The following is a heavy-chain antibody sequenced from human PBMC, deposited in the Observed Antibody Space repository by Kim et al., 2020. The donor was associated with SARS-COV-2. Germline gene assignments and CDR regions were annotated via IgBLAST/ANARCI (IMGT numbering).Heavy chain of an antibody. CDR2: ITGSDLTT. V-gene: IGHV3-23*01. J-gene: IGHJ6*02. CDR1: GFTFSRYV. D-gene: IGHD3-3*01. CDR3: AKDAPRITVFGVITRGGMDV. Sequence: GGSLRLSCAASGFTFSRYVMSWVRQAPGKGLEWVSSITGSDLTTYYADSVKGRFTISRDNSKNTLYLQMNSLRAEDTAVYYCAKDAPRITVFGVITRGGMDVWGQGTTVTVSS.